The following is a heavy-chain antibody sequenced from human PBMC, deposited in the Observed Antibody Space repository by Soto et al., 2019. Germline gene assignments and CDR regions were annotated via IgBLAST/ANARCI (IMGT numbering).Heavy chain of an antibody. CDR3: ARVYSSGYYRTMGY. J-gene: IGHJ4*02. CDR2: INSDGGST. V-gene: IGHV3-74*01. CDR1: GFTFISYW. Sequence: PWGSLRLSCAASGFTFISYWIHFFRQSPLKGLVWVSRINSDGGSTSYADSVKGRFTISRDNAKNTLYLQMNSLRAEDTAVYYCARVYSSGYYRTMGYWGQGTLVTVSS. D-gene: IGHD3-22*01.